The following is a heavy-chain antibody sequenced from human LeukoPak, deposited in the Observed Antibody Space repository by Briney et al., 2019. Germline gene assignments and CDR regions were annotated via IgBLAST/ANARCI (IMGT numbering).Heavy chain of an antibody. Sequence: GGSLRLSCAASGFTFSSYWMSWVRQAPGKGLEWVANIKQDGSEKYYVDSVKGRFSISRDSSKNILYLQMNSLTAEDTAIYYCAKATGTLGNWGQGTLVTVSS. J-gene: IGHJ4*02. CDR1: GFTFSSYW. D-gene: IGHD1-1*01. CDR2: IKQDGSEK. CDR3: AKATGTLGN. V-gene: IGHV3-7*03.